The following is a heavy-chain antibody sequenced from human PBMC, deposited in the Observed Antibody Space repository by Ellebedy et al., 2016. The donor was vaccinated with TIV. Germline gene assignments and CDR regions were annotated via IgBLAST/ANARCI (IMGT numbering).Heavy chain of an antibody. CDR3: TKDSGFVAAAGTGY. Sequence: PGGSLRLSCAASGFTFSSYAMSRVRKAPGKGLEWVSGISGFEQTTHYADSVEGRFAISRDNSKNTLYLQMNSLRVEDTAVYYCTKDSGFVAAAGTGYWGPGTLVTVSS. CDR1: GFTFSSYA. D-gene: IGHD6-13*01. CDR2: ISGFEQTT. V-gene: IGHV3-23*01. J-gene: IGHJ4*02.